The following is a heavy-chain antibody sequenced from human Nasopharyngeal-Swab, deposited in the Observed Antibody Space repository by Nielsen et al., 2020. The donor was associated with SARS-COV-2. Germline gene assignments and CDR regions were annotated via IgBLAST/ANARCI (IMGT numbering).Heavy chain of an antibody. CDR3: ARDSITGPTFYHYGMAV. D-gene: IGHD1-7*01. J-gene: IGHJ6*02. CDR2: ISAYNGHT. V-gene: IGHV1-18*01. Sequence: WARQAPGQGFEGMGWISAYNGHTNYAQIFRGRVTMTADTSTNTAYMEMRGLRSDDTAVYYCARDSITGPTFYHYGMAVWGQGTTVTVSS.